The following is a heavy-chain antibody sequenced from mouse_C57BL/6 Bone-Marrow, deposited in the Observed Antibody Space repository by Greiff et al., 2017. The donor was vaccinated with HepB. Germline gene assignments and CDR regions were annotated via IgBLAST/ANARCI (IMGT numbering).Heavy chain of an antibody. CDR1: GFNIKNTY. CDR3: ARERVFYDGYYVGWFAY. V-gene: IGHV14-3*01. CDR2: IDPANGNT. D-gene: IGHD2-3*01. J-gene: IGHJ3*01. Sequence: EVQLQESVAELVRPGASVKLSCTASGFNIKNTYMHWVKQRPEQGLEWIGRIDPANGNTKYAPKFQGKATITADTSSNTAYLQLSSLTSEDTAIYYCARERVFYDGYYVGWFAYWGQGTLVTVSA.